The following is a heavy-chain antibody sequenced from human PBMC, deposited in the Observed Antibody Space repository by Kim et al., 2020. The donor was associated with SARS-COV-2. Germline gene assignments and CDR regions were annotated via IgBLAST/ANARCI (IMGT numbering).Heavy chain of an antibody. V-gene: IGHV3-33*01. J-gene: IGHJ4*02. CDR1: GFTFSSYG. Sequence: GGSLRLSCAASGFTFSSYGMHWVRQAPGKGLEWVAVIWYDGSNNYYADSVKGRFTISRDNSKNTLNLQMNSLRAEDTAVYYCAREEADFWSGYYFDYWCRGPLVTVSS. D-gene: IGHD3-3*01. CDR3: AREEADFWSGYYFDY. CDR2: IWYDGSNN.